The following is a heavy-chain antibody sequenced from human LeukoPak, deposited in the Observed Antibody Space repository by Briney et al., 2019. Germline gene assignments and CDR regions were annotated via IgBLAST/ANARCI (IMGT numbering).Heavy chain of an antibody. D-gene: IGHD2-2*01. J-gene: IGHJ3*02. CDR3: AREYCSSTSCPTIGAFDI. Sequence: SETLSLTCTVSGGSISSYYWSWIRQPPGKGLEWIGYIYYSGSTNYNPSLKSRVTISVDTSKNQFSLKLSSVTAADTAAYYCAREYCSSTSCPTIGAFDIWGQGTMVTVSS. CDR1: GGSISSYY. V-gene: IGHV4-59*01. CDR2: IYYSGST.